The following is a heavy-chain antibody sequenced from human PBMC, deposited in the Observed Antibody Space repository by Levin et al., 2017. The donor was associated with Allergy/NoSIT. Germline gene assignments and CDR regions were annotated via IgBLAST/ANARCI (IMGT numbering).Heavy chain of an antibody. CDR2: IERDGSET. Sequence: PGGSLRLSCAASGFTFTSFWMTWVRQAPGKGLEWVANIERDGSETYYVDSVKGRFTISRDNGKNSVYLQMNSLRVDDTAVYCCAREEGWGYHYGMDVWGQGTTVTVSS. D-gene: IGHD3-16*02. CDR1: GFTFTSFW. V-gene: IGHV3-7*01. CDR3: AREEGWGYHYGMDV. J-gene: IGHJ6*02.